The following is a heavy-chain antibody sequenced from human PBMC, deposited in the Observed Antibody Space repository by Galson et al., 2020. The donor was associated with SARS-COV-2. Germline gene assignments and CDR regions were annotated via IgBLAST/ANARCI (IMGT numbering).Heavy chain of an antibody. D-gene: IGHD3-22*01. J-gene: IGHJ6*02. CDR2: VIPILGKA. CDR3: AEGGWLPKGGQYYYIMDV. V-gene: IGHV1-69*10. CDR1: GGTLSSYA. Sequence: SVKVSCKPSGGTLSSYAISWVRQAPGQGLEWLGGVIPILGKANYAQKFQDRVTITADKSTSTAYVELSSLTYEDTAVYYCAEGGWLPKGGQYYYIMDVWGQGTTVTVSS.